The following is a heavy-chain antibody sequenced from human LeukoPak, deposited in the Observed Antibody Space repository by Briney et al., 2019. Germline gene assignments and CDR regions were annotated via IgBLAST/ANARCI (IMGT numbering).Heavy chain of an antibody. D-gene: IGHD5-12*01. J-gene: IGHJ4*02. CDR1: GFIVSSNY. CDR2: IYSGGST. V-gene: IGHV3-53*01. CDR3: ASPHSGYG. Sequence: GGSLRLSCAASGFIVSSNYMSWVRQAPGKGLEWVSVIYSGGSTYYADSVKGRFTISRDNAKNTLYLQMNSLRDEDTAVYYCASPHSGYGWGQGTLVTVSS.